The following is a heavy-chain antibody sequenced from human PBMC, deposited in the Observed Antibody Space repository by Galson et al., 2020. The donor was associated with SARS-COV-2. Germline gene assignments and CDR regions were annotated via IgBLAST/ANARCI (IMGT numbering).Heavy chain of an antibody. CDR1: GYTLTELS. CDR3: ATAPAMVRGDNWFDP. Sequence: ASVKVSCKVSGYTLTELSMHWVRQAPGKGLEWMGGFDPEDGETIYAQKFQGRVTMTEDTSTDTAYMELSSLRSEDTAVYYCATAPAMVRGDNWFDPWGQGTLVTVSS. V-gene: IGHV1-24*01. CDR2: FDPEDGET. D-gene: IGHD3-10*01. J-gene: IGHJ5*02.